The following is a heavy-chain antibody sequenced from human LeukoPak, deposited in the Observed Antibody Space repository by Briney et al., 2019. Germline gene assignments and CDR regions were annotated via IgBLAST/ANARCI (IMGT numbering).Heavy chain of an antibody. CDR2: IKQDGSEK. CDR1: GFTFSGYW. CDR3: ARRGSSGYYYYY. D-gene: IGHD3-22*01. V-gene: IGHV3-7*01. Sequence: GGSLRLSCAASGFTFSGYWMSWVRQAPGKGLEWVANIKQDGSEKYYVDSVKGRFTISRDNAKNSLYLQMNSLRAKDTAVYYCARRGSSGYYYYYWGQGTLVTVSS. J-gene: IGHJ4*02.